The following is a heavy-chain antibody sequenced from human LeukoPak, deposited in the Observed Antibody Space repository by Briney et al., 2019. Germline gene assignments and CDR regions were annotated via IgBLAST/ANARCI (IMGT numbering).Heavy chain of an antibody. Sequence: GGSLRLSCAASGFTFSSYAMSWVRQAPGKGLEWVSAISGSGDNTYYADSVKGRFTISRDNAKNSLYLQMNSLRAEDTALYYCARHSPLWNYWGQGTLVTVSS. V-gene: IGHV3-23*01. CDR3: ARHSPLWNY. D-gene: IGHD1-1*01. CDR1: GFTFSSYA. J-gene: IGHJ4*02. CDR2: ISGSGDNT.